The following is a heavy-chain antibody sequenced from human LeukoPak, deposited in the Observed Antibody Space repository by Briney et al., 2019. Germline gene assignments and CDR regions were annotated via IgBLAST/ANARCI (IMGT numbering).Heavy chain of an antibody. CDR1: GYTFTRHG. CDR3: ARDPSNTSGHNAWFDY. CDR2: ISCYNGDT. J-gene: IGHJ4*02. Sequence: EASVKVSCKASGYTFTRHGISWVRQAPGQGLEWMGWISCYNGDTHYAQNYQGRLTMTTDTSTSTAYMELRSLRSDDTAVYYCARDPSNTSGHNAWFDYWGQGTLLTASS. V-gene: IGHV1-18*01. D-gene: IGHD2-15*01.